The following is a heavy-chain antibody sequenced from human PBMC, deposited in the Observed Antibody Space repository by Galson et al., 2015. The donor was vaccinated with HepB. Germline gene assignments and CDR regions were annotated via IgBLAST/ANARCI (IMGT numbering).Heavy chain of an antibody. D-gene: IGHD2-21*01. J-gene: IGHJ3*02. CDR1: GYTLTELS. V-gene: IGHV1-24*01. Sequence: SVKVSCKVSGYTLTELSMHWVRQAPGKGLEWMGGFDPEDGETIYAQKFQGRVTMTEDTSTDTAYMELSSLRSEDTAVYYCATAHIVVVIAIRSANAFDIWGQGTMVTVSS. CDR2: FDPEDGET. CDR3: ATAHIVVVIAIRSANAFDI.